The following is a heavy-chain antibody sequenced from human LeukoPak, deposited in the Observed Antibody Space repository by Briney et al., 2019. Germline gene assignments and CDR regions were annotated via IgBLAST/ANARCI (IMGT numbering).Heavy chain of an antibody. D-gene: IGHD2-2*02. CDR3: AKDQPRYCSSTSCYTEDY. CDR1: GFTFSSYA. Sequence: GGSLRLSCAASGFTFSSYAMSWVRQAPGKGLEWVSAISGSGGSTYYADSVKGRFTISRDNSKNTLYLQMNSLRAEDTAVYYCAKDQPRYCSSTSCYTEDYWGQGTLVTVSS. J-gene: IGHJ4*02. V-gene: IGHV3-23*01. CDR2: ISGSGGST.